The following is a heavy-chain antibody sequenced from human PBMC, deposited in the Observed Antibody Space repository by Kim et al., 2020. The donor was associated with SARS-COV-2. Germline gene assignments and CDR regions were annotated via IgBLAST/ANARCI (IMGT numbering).Heavy chain of an antibody. CDR2: SRNKANSYST. D-gene: IGHD4-17*01. Sequence: GGSLRLTCAASGFTFSEYYMDWVRQAPGKGLEWFGRSRNKANSYSTEFAASVKGRFTLSRDDSKSSLYLHMNSLKTEDTAVYYCARVSVTSNAIDIWGQG. V-gene: IGHV3-72*01. CDR1: GFTFSEYY. J-gene: IGHJ3*02. CDR3: ARVSVTSNAIDI.